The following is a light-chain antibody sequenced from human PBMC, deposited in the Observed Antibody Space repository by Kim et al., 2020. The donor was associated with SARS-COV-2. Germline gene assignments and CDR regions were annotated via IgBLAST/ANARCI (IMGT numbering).Light chain of an antibody. CDR2: YDS. J-gene: IGLJ3*02. CDR3: QVWDSSSDHPV. CDR1: NIGSKS. Sequence: APGKTARITCGGNNIGSKSVPWYQQKPGQAPVLVIYYDSDRPSGIPERFSGSNSGNTATLTIRRVEAGDEADYYCQVWDSSSDHPVFGGGTKLTVL. V-gene: IGLV3-21*04.